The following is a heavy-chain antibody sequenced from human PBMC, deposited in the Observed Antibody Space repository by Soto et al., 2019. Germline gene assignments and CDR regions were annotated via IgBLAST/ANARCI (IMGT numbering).Heavy chain of an antibody. CDR3: ARVVPGAEDWLGP. D-gene: IGHD2-2*01. CDR1: GYTFSNYG. J-gene: IGHJ5*02. CDR2: ISLYSDGT. V-gene: IGHV1-18*01. Sequence: ASVKVSCKTSGYTFSNYGITWVRQAPGQPLEWLGWISLYSDGTNYAQKFQGRVSMTADTSTTTAYMELRSLRSDDTAVYYCARVVPGAEDWLGPCGQGTLVTVYS.